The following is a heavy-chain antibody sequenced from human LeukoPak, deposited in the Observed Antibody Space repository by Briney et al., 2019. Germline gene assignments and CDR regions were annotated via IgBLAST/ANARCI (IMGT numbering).Heavy chain of an antibody. CDR2: ISSSSSYI. J-gene: IGHJ4*02. Sequence: GGSLRLSCAASGFTFSSYSMNWVRQAPGKGLGWVSSISSSSSYIYYADSVKGRFTISRDNAKNSLYLQMNSLRAEDTAVYYCARGEQYSSGFDCWGQGTLVTVSS. CDR1: GFTFSSYS. V-gene: IGHV3-21*01. CDR3: ARGEQYSSGFDC. D-gene: IGHD6-19*01.